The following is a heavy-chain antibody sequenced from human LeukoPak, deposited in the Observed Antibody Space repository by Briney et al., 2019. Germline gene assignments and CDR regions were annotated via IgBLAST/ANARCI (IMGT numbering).Heavy chain of an antibody. D-gene: IGHD5-12*01. CDR3: ARGLLRAGYSGYDCLDY. J-gene: IGHJ4*02. CDR2: ISSSSSYI. V-gene: IGHV3-21*01. CDR1: GFNFSSYS. Sequence: PGGSLRLSCAASGFNFSSYSMNWVRQAPGKGLEWVSSISSSSSYIYYADSVKGRFTISRDNAKNSLYLQMNSLRAEDTAVYYCARGLLRAGYSGYDCLDYWGQGTLVTVSS.